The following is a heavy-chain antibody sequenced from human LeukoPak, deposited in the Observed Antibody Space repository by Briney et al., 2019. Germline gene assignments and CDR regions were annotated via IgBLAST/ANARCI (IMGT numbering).Heavy chain of an antibody. J-gene: IGHJ4*02. CDR2: ISSSSSYI. CDR3: ARATRRDYGDVGY. Sequence: PGGSLRLSCAASGFTFSSYSMNWVRQAPGKGLEWVSSISSSSSYIYYADSVKGRFTIPRDNAKNSLYLQMNSLRAEDTAVYYCARATRRDYGDVGYWGQGTLVTVSS. D-gene: IGHD4-17*01. V-gene: IGHV3-21*01. CDR1: GFTFSSYS.